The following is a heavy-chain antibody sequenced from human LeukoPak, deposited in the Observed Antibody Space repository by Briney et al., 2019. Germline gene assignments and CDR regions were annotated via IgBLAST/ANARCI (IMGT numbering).Heavy chain of an antibody. CDR2: ISSSGSTI. D-gene: IGHD2-2*02. J-gene: IGHJ5*02. CDR3: ARDIDTEWFDP. V-gene: IGHV3-48*03. CDR1: GFTFSSYE. Sequence: PGGSLRLSCAASGFTFSSYEMNWVRQAPGKGLEWVSYISSSGSTIYYADSVKGRFTISRDNAKNSLYLQMNSLRAEDTAVYYCARDIDTEWFDPWGQGTLVTVSS.